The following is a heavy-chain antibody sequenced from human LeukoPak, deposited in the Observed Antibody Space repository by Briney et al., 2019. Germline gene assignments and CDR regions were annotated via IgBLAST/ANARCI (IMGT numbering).Heavy chain of an antibody. CDR2: ISSGSSTT. Sequence: PGGSLRLSCAASGFPFRSYNINWVRQAPGKGLEWVSSISSGSSTTYYADSVRGRFTISRDDAKNSLYLQMNNLRAEDTAVYYCARSEYYYDSSGYYEPGEYFDYWGQGTLVTVSS. J-gene: IGHJ4*02. D-gene: IGHD3-22*01. V-gene: IGHV3-48*04. CDR1: GFPFRSYN. CDR3: ARSEYYYDSSGYYEPGEYFDY.